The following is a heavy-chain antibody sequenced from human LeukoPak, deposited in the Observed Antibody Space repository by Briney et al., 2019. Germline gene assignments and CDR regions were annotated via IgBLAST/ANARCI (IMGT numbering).Heavy chain of an antibody. CDR1: GFTVSSNY. V-gene: IGHV4-34*01. CDR3: ARGPGAALGHQFCDY. J-gene: IGHJ4*02. D-gene: IGHD6-13*01. CDR2: INHSGST. Sequence: GSLRLSCAASGFTVSSNYMSWIRQPPGKGLEWIGEINHSGSTNYNPSLKSRVTISVDTSKNQFSLKLSSVTAADTAVYYCARGPGAALGHQFCDYWGQGTLVTVSS.